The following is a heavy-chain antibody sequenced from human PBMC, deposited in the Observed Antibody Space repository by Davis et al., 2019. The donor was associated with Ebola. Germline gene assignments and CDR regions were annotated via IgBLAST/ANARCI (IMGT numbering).Heavy chain of an antibody. V-gene: IGHV3-23*01. CDR1: GFTFSSYA. J-gene: IGHJ4*02. D-gene: IGHD1-26*01. CDR2: ISGSGGST. Sequence: PAGSLRLSCAASGFTFSSYAMSWVRQAPGKGLEWVSAISGSGGSTYYADSVKGRFTISRDNSKSTLYLQMNSLRAEDTAVYYCAKQLGGSYQAFDYWGQGTLVTVSS. CDR3: AKQLGGSYQAFDY.